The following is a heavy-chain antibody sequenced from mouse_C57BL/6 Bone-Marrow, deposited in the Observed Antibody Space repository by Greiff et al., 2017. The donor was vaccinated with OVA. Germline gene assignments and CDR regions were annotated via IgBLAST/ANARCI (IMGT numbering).Heavy chain of an antibody. CDR2: IDPSDSYT. J-gene: IGHJ1*03. Sequence: QVQLQQPGAELVKPGASVKLSCKASGYTFTSYWMQWVKQRPGQGLEWIGEIDPSDSYTNYNQKFKGKATLTVDTSSSTAYMQLSSLTSEDSAVYYCARGELREGWYFDVWGTGTTVTVSS. V-gene: IGHV1-50*01. CDR1: GYTFTSYW. CDR3: ARGELREGWYFDV.